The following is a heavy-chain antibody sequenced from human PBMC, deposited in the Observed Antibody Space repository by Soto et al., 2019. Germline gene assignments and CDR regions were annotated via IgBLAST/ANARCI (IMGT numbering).Heavy chain of an antibody. V-gene: IGHV1-58*01. Sequence: SVKVSCKASGFTFTSSAVQWLRQARGQRLEWIGWIVVGSGNTNYAQKFQERVTITRDMSTSTAYMELSSLRSEDTAVYYCAAFRFRYCSGGSCYDYYYYYGMDVWGQGTTVTVSS. D-gene: IGHD2-15*01. CDR2: IVVGSGNT. CDR1: GFTFTSSA. CDR3: AAFRFRYCSGGSCYDYYYYYGMDV. J-gene: IGHJ6*02.